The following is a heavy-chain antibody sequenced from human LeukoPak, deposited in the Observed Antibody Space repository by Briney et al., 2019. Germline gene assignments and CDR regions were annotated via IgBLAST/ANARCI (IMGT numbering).Heavy chain of an antibody. CDR2: IWYDGSNK. J-gene: IGHJ4*02. D-gene: IGHD1-26*01. CDR3: ARDAVGATVFDY. CDR1: GFTFSSFA. V-gene: IGHV3-33*01. Sequence: GGSLRLSCAASGFTFSSFAMHWVRQSPGKGLEWVAVIWYDGSNKLYADSVKGRFTISRDNSRNTLYLQMNSLSAEDTAVYYCARDAVGATVFDYWGQGNLVTVSS.